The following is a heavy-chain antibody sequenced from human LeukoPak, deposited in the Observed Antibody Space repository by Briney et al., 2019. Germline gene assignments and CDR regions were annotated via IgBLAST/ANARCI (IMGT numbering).Heavy chain of an antibody. J-gene: IGHJ4*02. CDR1: GFTFSIYA. V-gene: IGHV3-23*01. D-gene: IGHD6-19*01. Sequence: GGSLRLSCAASGFTFSIYAMSWVRQAPGKGLEWVSTVSGSGHSTFYADSVKGRFTISRDNSKNTLYLQMNSLRAEDTAVYHCAREYSSGWYWGTLGYGGQGTLVTVSS. CDR2: VSGSGHST. CDR3: AREYSSGWYWGTLGY.